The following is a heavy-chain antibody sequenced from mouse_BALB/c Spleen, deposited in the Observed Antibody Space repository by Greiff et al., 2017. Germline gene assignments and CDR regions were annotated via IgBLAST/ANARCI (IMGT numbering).Heavy chain of an antibody. CDR2: INPSTGST. D-gene: IGHD1-1*01. V-gene: IGHV1-7*01. CDR3: ARDDYYGSSYDYTMDY. J-gene: IGHJ4*01. CDR1: GYSFTSYW. Sequence: VKLQESGADLAKPGASVKMSCKASGYSFTSYWMHWVKQRPGQGLEWIGYINPSTGSTEYNQKFKDKATLTADKSSRTAYMQLSSLTSEDSAVYYCARDDYYGSSYDYTMDYWGQGTSVTVSS.